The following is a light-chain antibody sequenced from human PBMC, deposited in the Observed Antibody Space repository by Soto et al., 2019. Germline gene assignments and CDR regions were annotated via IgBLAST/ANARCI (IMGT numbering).Light chain of an antibody. CDR3: LQHYSWLWT. Sequence: IVMTQSPATRSVSPGERATLSCRASQSISSNLAWYQQKPGQAPRLLIYGVSSRAAGVPPRFSGSGSETEFTLTISGLQSEDSGVYYCLQHYSWLWTFGQGTKVDIK. CDR1: QSISSN. CDR2: GVS. V-gene: IGKV3-15*01. J-gene: IGKJ1*01.